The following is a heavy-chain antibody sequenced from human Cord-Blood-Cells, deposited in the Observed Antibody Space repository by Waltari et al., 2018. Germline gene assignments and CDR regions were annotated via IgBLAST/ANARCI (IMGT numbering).Heavy chain of an antibody. Sequence: QVQLQESGPGLVKPSETLSLTCTVSGGSISSYYWSWIRQPAGKGLEWIGRIYTSGSTTANPALKGRGSMSVDTSKNQFALKLSSVTAAGTAVYYCAREMRAESFTQGFDYWGQGTLVIVSS. V-gene: IGHV4-4*07. CDR1: GGSISSYY. CDR3: AREMRAESFTQGFDY. D-gene: IGHD3-10*01. CDR2: IYTSGST. J-gene: IGHJ4*02.